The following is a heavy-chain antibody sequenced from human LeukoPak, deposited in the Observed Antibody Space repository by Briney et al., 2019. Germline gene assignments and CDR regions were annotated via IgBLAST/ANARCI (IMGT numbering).Heavy chain of an antibody. Sequence: GGSLILFCAASELNISSYCMKCVRQALGKELEWVSSITTSSSYIYYADSVNGRFTISRDNAKNALYLQMNSLRAEDTAVYYCARGRSGSGTVSAYYMDVWGKGTTVTVSS. D-gene: IGHD3-3*01. CDR1: ELNISSYC. CDR2: ITTSSSYI. J-gene: IGHJ6*03. CDR3: ARGRSGSGTVSAYYMDV. V-gene: IGHV3-21*01.